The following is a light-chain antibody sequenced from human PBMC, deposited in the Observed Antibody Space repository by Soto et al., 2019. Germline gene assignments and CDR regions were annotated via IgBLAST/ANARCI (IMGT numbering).Light chain of an antibody. Sequence: QAVVTQPASVSGSPGQSITISCTGTSSDVGGYDYVSWYQQHPGNAPQLMIYEVSNRPSGVSNRFSGSKSGNTASLTISGLQAEDEADYYCSSYTSTSTLYVFGTGTKVTVL. CDR3: SSYTSTSTLYV. J-gene: IGLJ1*01. CDR2: EVS. V-gene: IGLV2-14*01. CDR1: SSDVGGYDY.